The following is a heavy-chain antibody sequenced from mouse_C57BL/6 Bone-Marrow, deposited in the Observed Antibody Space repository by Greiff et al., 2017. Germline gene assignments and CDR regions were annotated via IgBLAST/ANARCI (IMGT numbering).Heavy chain of an antibody. J-gene: IGHJ3*01. CDR2: IWTGGGT. Sequence: VHLVESGPGLVAPSQSLSITCTVSGFSLTSYAISCVRQPPGKGLEWLGVIWTGGGTNYNSALKSRLSISKDNSKSQVFLKMNSLQTDDTARYYCAGGSTMVTTWGQGTLVTVSA. D-gene: IGHD2-1*01. CDR3: AGGSTMVTT. CDR1: GFSLTSYA. V-gene: IGHV2-9-1*01.